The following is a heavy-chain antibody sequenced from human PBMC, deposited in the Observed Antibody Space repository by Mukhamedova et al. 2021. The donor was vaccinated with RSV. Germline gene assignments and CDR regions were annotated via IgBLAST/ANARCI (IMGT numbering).Heavy chain of an antibody. J-gene: IGHJ4*02. CDR3: TTAPTPQYYYDSSGYYYFVY. Sequence: AAPVKGRFTISRDDSKNTLYLQMNSLKTEHTAVYYCTTAPTPQYYYDSSGYYYFVYWGQGTLVTVSS. V-gene: IGHV3-15*01. D-gene: IGHD3-22*01.